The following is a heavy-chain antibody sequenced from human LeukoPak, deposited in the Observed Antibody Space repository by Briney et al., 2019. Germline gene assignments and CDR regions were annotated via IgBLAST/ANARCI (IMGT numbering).Heavy chain of an antibody. D-gene: IGHD2-2*01. CDR3: ARGPRDTRGYCSSTSCPFDY. J-gene: IGHJ4*02. Sequence: PSETLSLTCTVSGGSTNGYYWSWTRQPPGKGLEWIGYIYYSGSTNYNSSLKSRVTISVDTSKNQFSLKLSSVTAADTAVYYCARGPRDTRGYCSSTSCPFDYWGQGTLVTVSS. CDR2: IYYSGST. CDR1: GGSTNGYY. V-gene: IGHV4-59*01.